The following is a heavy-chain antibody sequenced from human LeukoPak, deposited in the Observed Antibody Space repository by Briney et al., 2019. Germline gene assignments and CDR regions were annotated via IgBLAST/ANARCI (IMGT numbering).Heavy chain of an antibody. CDR1: GFTFSSYA. CDR2: ISYDGSNK. D-gene: IGHD3-10*01. Sequence: PGGSLRLSCAASGFTFSSYAMHWVRQAPGKGLEWVAVISYDGSNKYYADSLKGRFTISRDNSKNTLYLQMNSLRAEDTAVYYCARDTYYYGSGLDYWGQGTLVTVSS. CDR3: ARDTYYYGSGLDY. V-gene: IGHV3-30*04. J-gene: IGHJ4*02.